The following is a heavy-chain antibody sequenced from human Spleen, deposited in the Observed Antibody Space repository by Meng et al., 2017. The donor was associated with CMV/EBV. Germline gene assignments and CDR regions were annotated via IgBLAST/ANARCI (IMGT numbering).Heavy chain of an antibody. J-gene: IGHJ4*02. V-gene: IGHV4-39*07. CDR1: GCSISSSDYY. CDR2: MYYSGST. D-gene: IGHD6-6*01. Sequence: GSLRLSCNVPGCSISSSDYYWCWIRQPPGKGLEWIGSMYYSGSTYYNPSLRSRVTISGDMSKKQFSLKLSSVTAADTAVYYCARDARKGRVVDYWGQGTLVTVSS. CDR3: ARDARKGRVVDY.